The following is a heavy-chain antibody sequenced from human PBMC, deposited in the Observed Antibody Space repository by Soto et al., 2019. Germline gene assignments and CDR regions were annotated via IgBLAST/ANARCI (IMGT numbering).Heavy chain of an antibody. J-gene: IGHJ4*02. V-gene: IGHV3-23*01. D-gene: IGHD6-19*01. Sequence: GSLRLSCAASGFTFSSYAMSWVRQAPGKGLEWVSAISGSGGSTYYADSVKGRFTISRDNSTNTLYLQMSSLRAEDTAVYYCAKDLSGIAVAGKTDYFDYWGQGTLVTVSS. CDR3: AKDLSGIAVAGKTDYFDY. CDR1: GFTFSSYA. CDR2: ISGSGGST.